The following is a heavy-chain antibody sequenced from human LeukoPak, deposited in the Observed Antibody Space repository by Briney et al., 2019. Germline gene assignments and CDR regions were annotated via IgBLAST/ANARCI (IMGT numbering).Heavy chain of an antibody. CDR3: ASPYYYDSSGPGIAFDI. D-gene: IGHD3-22*01. Sequence: ASVKVSCKASGGTFSSYAISWVRQAPGQGLEWMGGIIPIFGTANYAQKFQGRVTITADESTSTAYMELSSLRSEDTAVYYCASPYYYDSSGPGIAFDIWGQGTMVTVSS. V-gene: IGHV1-69*13. CDR2: IIPIFGTA. J-gene: IGHJ3*02. CDR1: GGTFSSYA.